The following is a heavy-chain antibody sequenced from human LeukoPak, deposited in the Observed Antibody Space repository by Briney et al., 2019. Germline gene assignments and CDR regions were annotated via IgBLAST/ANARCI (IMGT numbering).Heavy chain of an antibody. Sequence: PGRSLRLSCAASGFTFGSYGMHWVRQAPGKGLEWVAVISYDGSNKYYADSVKGRFTISRDNSKNTLYLQMNSLRAEDTAVYYCARDSMAAAGNYVDAFDIWGQGTMVTVSS. CDR1: GFTFGSYG. V-gene: IGHV3-30*03. CDR2: ISYDGSNK. J-gene: IGHJ3*02. D-gene: IGHD6-13*01. CDR3: ARDSMAAAGNYVDAFDI.